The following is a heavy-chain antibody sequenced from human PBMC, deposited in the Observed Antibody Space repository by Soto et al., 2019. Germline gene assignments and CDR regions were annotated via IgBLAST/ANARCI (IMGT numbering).Heavy chain of an antibody. D-gene: IGHD2-8*01. CDR3: VSQRSSVLTQAYFDY. CDR2: VYYRGRS. V-gene: IGHV4-39*01. Sequence: PSETLSLTCTVSGGSVSNSNYYWGWIRRSPGKGLEWIGSVYYRGRSYSKSSVKSRVTISVNTSKYQFSLNVNSVTASDTDVYFCVSQRSSVLTQAYFDYWGPGALVTVSS. J-gene: IGHJ4*02. CDR1: GGSVSNSNYY.